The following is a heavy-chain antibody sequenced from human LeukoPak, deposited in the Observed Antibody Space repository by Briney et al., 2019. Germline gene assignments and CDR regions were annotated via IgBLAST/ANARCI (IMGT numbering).Heavy chain of an antibody. CDR2: INWNGGST. Sequence: GGSLKLSCAASGVTFGGYGMSWVRQAPGKGLEWVSGINWNGGSTGYADSVKGRFTISRDNAKNSLYLQMNSLRAEDTALYHCARLGGSQEIDYWGQGTLVTVSS. CDR1: GVTFGGYG. V-gene: IGHV3-20*01. D-gene: IGHD1-26*01. J-gene: IGHJ4*02. CDR3: ARLGGSQEIDY.